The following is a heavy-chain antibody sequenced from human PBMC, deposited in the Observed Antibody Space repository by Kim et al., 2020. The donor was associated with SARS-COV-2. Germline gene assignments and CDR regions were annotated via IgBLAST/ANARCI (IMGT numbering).Heavy chain of an antibody. Sequence: GGSLRLSCAASGFTFTNYWMHWVRQAPGKGLVWVSRINSDGSETDYSDSVRGRFTISRDNAKNTLYLQMNSLRDEDTAVYYCARDGRLTAYSPVAFDIWGEATTVTVS. J-gene: IGHJ3*02. D-gene: IGHD3-9*01. CDR1: GFTFTNYW. V-gene: IGHV3-74*01. CDR3: ARDGRLTAYSPVAFDI. CDR2: INSDGSET.